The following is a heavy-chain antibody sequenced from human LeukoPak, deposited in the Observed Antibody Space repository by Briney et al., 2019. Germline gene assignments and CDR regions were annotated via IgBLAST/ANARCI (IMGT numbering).Heavy chain of an antibody. CDR2: IKEDESDE. D-gene: IGHD1-1*01. Sequence: PGGSLRLSCEASGFTFSSYWMSRVRQAPGKGPEWVAHIKEDESDEYYVDSVRGRFTASRDNAKNSVNLQMNSLRVEDTAVYYCARWRGRQSEFDYWGQGTLVTVSS. CDR3: ARWRGRQSEFDY. CDR1: GFTFSSYW. J-gene: IGHJ4*02. V-gene: IGHV3-7*01.